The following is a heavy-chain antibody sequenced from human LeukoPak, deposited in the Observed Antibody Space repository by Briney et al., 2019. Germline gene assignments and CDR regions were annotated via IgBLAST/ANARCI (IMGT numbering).Heavy chain of an antibody. V-gene: IGHV3-30*02. CDR3: AKGQHYYDSSGYHGSGYFQH. CDR2: IRYDGSNK. D-gene: IGHD3-22*01. Sequence: PGGSLRLSCAASGFTFSSYGMHWVRQAPGKGLEWVTFIRYDGSNKYYADSVKGRFTISRDNSKNTLYLQMNSLRAEDTAVYYCAKGQHYYDSSGYHGSGYFQHWGQGTLVTVSS. J-gene: IGHJ1*01. CDR1: GFTFSSYG.